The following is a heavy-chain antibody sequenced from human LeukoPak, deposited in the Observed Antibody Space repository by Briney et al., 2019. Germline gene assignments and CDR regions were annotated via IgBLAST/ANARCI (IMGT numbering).Heavy chain of an antibody. V-gene: IGHV4-34*01. CDR3: ARLKITMVRGVIMGSYYYYYYMDV. D-gene: IGHD3-10*01. J-gene: IGHJ6*03. CDR1: GGSFSGYY. Sequence: PSETLSLTCAVYGGSFSGYYWSWIRQPPGKGLGWIGEINHSGSTNYNPSLKSRVTISVDTSKNQFSLRLSSVTAADTAVYYCARLKITMVRGVIMGSYYYYYYMDVWGKGTTVTVSS. CDR2: INHSGST.